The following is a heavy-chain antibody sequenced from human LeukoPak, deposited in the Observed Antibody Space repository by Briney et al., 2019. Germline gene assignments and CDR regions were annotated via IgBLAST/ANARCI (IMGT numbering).Heavy chain of an antibody. CDR2: IRYDGSNK. D-gene: IGHD3-3*01. J-gene: IGHJ4*02. CDR1: GFTFSNYA. Sequence: GGSLRLSCAASGFTFSNYAMNWVRQAPGKGLEWVTFIRYDGSNKYYTDSVKGRFTISRDNSKNTLYLQMDRLRAEDTAVYYCARDYDFWSGYYSPTRGYFGYWGQGTLVTVSS. V-gene: IGHV3-30*02. CDR3: ARDYDFWSGYYSPTRGYFGY.